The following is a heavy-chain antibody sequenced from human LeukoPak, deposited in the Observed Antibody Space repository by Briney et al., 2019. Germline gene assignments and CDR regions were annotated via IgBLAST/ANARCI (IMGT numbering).Heavy chain of an antibody. CDR3: AKDATPRNSIWDYFDS. J-gene: IGHJ4*02. Sequence: GGPLTLPCAASIYPFSVHAISWVRQSRGRGPEGVSSIGGGDDDRYYADCVKGRFTVTRDKSNNMVYQQLNSLRVEDTALYYCAKDATPRNSIWDYFDSWGQGTLVTVSS. D-gene: IGHD1-14*01. CDR1: IYPFSVHA. CDR2: IGGGDDDR. V-gene: IGHV3-23*01.